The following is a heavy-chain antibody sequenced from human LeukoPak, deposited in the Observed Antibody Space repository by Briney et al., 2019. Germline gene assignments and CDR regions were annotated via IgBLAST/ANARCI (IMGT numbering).Heavy chain of an antibody. CDR2: ISYDGSNK. D-gene: IGHD3-16*01. CDR3: ARAWGGTDY. Sequence: GGSLRLSCAASGFTFRSYAMHWVRQAPGKGLEWVAVISYDGSNKYYADSMKGRFTISRDNSKNTLYLQMNSLRAEDTAVYYCARAWGGTDYWGQGTLVTVSS. V-gene: IGHV3-30*14. J-gene: IGHJ4*02. CDR1: GFTFRSYA.